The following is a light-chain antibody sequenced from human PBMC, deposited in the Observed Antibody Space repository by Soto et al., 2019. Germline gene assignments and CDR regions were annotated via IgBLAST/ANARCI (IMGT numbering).Light chain of an antibody. J-gene: IGKJ2*01. V-gene: IGKV1-27*01. CDR3: QKYNSAPRT. Sequence: DIQMTQSPSSLSVSVGDRVTITCRARQGISNYLAWFQQKPGKVPELLIYAASTLQSGVPSRFSGSGSGKNFTLTISSLQPEDVATYYCQKYNSAPRTCGQGTKLEIK. CDR2: AAS. CDR1: QGISNY.